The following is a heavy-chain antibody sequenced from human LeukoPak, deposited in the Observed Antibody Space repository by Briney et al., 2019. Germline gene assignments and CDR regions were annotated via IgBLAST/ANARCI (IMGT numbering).Heavy chain of an antibody. Sequence: PGGSLRLSCAASGFTFNNAYMTWVRQAPGKGLEWVGRIKSKTDGGTTDYAAPVTGRFTISRDDSKNTLYLQMNSLKTEDTAVYYCTTDVRARHFAVVPTIWGQGTLVTVSS. J-gene: IGHJ4*02. D-gene: IGHD2-2*01. CDR3: TTDVRARHFAVVPTI. CDR2: IKSKTDGGTT. V-gene: IGHV3-15*01. CDR1: GFTFNNAY.